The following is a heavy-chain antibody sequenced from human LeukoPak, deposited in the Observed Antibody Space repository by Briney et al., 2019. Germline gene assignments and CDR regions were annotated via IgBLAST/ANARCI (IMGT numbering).Heavy chain of an antibody. D-gene: IGHD2-15*01. CDR1: GFTFSSYA. J-gene: IGHJ4*02. Sequence: QPGGSLRLSCAASGFTFSSYAMSWVRQAPGKGLGWVSAISGSGGSTYYADSVKGRFTISRDNSKNTLYLQMNSLRAEDTAVYYCAKGPNDIVVVVAANYYFDYWGQGTLVTVSS. CDR3: AKGPNDIVVVVAANYYFDY. CDR2: ISGSGGST. V-gene: IGHV3-23*01.